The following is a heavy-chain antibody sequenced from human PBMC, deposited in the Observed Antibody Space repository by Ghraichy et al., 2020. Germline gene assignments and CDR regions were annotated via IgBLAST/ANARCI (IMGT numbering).Heavy chain of an antibody. Sequence: GESLNISCAASGFTFSNAWMSWVRQAPGKGLEWVGRIKSKTDGGTTDYAAPVKGRFTISRDDSKNTLYLQMNSLKTEDTAVYYCTTGYDYGGKRYWGQGTLVTVSS. CDR2: IKSKTDGGTT. D-gene: IGHD4-23*01. J-gene: IGHJ4*02. CDR3: TTGYDYGGKRY. V-gene: IGHV3-15*01. CDR1: GFTFSNAW.